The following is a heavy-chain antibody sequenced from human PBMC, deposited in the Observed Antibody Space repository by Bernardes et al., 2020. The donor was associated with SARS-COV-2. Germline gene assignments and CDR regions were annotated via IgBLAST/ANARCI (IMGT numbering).Heavy chain of an antibody. CDR3: ARDGRPLRFLEWLQPHYYYYMDV. Sequence: ASVKVSCKASGYTFTSYGISWVRQAPGQGLEWMGWISAYNGNTNYAQKLQGRVTMTTDTSTSTAYMELRSLRSDDTAVYYCARDGRPLRFLEWLQPHYYYYMDVWGKGTTVTVSS. CDR2: ISAYNGNT. V-gene: IGHV1-18*01. J-gene: IGHJ6*03. D-gene: IGHD3-3*01. CDR1: GYTFTSYG.